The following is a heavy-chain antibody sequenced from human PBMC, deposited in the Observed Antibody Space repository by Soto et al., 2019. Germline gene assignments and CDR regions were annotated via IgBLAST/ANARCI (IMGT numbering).Heavy chain of an antibody. CDR3: AKVERFGGYYYYYGMDV. Sequence: EVQLLESGGGLVQPGGSLRLSCAASGFTFSSYAMSWVRQAPGKGLEWVSAISGSGGSTYYADSVKGRFTISRDNSKNTLYLQMNSLRAEDTAVYYCAKVERFGGYYYYYGMDVWGQGTTVTVSS. V-gene: IGHV3-23*01. CDR1: GFTFSSYA. CDR2: ISGSGGST. J-gene: IGHJ6*02. D-gene: IGHD3-10*01.